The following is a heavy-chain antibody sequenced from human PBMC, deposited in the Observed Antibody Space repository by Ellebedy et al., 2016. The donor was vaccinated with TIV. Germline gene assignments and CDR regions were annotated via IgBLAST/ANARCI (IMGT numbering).Heavy chain of an antibody. Sequence: GESLKISCAASGFSFNSYAMSWVRQAPGKGLEWVSGFGVSGDSTYYADSVKGRFTISRDNSKNTLYLQMNSLRAEDTAVYYCARDRASGYYSVHYYYGMDVWGQGTTVTVSS. V-gene: IGHV3-23*01. D-gene: IGHD3-22*01. CDR1: GFSFNSYA. J-gene: IGHJ6*02. CDR2: FGVSGDST. CDR3: ARDRASGYYSVHYYYGMDV.